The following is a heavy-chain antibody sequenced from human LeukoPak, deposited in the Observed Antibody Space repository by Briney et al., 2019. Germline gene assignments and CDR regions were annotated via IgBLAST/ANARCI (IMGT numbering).Heavy chain of an antibody. V-gene: IGHV3-30*02. Sequence: GGSLRLSCGASGFTFSSYGMQRVRRAPAKGLEWVAFIRYDRSNKYYANFVKGRFTISRDNSKHTLYLQMNSLRAEDTAVYYCAKDLAFDIWGQGTMVTVSS. J-gene: IGHJ3*02. CDR1: GFTFSSYG. CDR3: AKDLAFDI. CDR2: IRYDRSNK.